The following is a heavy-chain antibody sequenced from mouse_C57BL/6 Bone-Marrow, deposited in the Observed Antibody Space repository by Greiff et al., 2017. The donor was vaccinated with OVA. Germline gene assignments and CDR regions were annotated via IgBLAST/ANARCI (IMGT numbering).Heavy chain of an antibody. CDR1: GYTFTSYW. CDR2: IDPSDSYT. D-gene: IGHD1-1*01. V-gene: IGHV1-50*01. Sequence: QVQLQQPGAELVKPGASVKLSCKASGYTFTSYWMQWVKQRPGQGLEWIGVIDPSDSYTNYNQQFKGKATLTVDTSSSTAYMQLSSLTSEDSAVYYCARFYYYGSSPYWDIDVWGTGTTVTVSS. CDR3: ARFYYYGSSPYWDIDV. J-gene: IGHJ1*03.